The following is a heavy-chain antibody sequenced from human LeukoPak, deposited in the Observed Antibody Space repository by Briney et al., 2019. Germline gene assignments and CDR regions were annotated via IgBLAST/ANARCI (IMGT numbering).Heavy chain of an antibody. J-gene: IGHJ3*02. CDR3: AGRAAAGTDDAFDI. CDR2: IRSSGSTI. V-gene: IGHV3-11*01. Sequence: PGGSLRLSCAASGFTFSEYYMSWIRQAPGKGLEWVSYIRSSGSTIYYADSVKGRFTISRDNAKNSLYLQMNSLRAEDTAVYYCAGRAAAGTDDAFDIWGQGTMVTVSS. CDR1: GFTFSEYY. D-gene: IGHD6-13*01.